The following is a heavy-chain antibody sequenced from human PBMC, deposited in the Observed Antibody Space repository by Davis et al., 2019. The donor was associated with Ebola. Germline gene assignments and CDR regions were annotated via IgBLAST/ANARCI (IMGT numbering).Heavy chain of an antibody. V-gene: IGHV1-8*01. CDR3: ARGYSPKCRGGDCVNDF. Sequence: AASVKVSCKASGYIFTNYDINWVRQASGQGLEWMGWMNSYSGNTGYVEKFKGRVTMTRDPSTSTAYMELSSLTIDDTAVYYCARGYSPKCRGGDCVNDFWGQGTLVTVSS. CDR1: GYIFTNYD. J-gene: IGHJ4*02. CDR2: MNSYSGNT. D-gene: IGHD2-21*02.